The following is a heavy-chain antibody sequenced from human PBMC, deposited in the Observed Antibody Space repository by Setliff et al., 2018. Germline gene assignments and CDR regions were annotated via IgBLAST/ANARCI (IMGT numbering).Heavy chain of an antibody. CDR2: IYYSGST. V-gene: IGHV4-39*01. J-gene: IGHJ4*02. CDR1: DVSISSSSFY. Sequence: SETLSLTCTVSDVSISSSSFYWAWIRQPPGRGLEWIGSIYYSGSTYYNPSLTSRVTISVDTSNNQFSLNLRSVTAADTAIYYCARHFRSSKVQFLEYLTDYYFDSWGQGTLVTVSS. D-gene: IGHD3-3*01. CDR3: ARHFRSSKVQFLEYLTDYYFDS.